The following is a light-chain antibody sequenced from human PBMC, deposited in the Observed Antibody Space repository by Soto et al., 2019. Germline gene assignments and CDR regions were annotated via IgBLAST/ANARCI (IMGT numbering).Light chain of an antibody. CDR3: SSYAGSTPYV. CDR1: SSDVGGYNY. V-gene: IGLV2-8*01. J-gene: IGLJ1*01. Sequence: QSVLTQPPSASGSPGQSVTISCTGTSSDVGGYNYVSWYQQHPGKAPKLMIYEVSKRPSGVPDRFSGSKSGNTASLTVSGLQAEDEADYYCSSYAGSTPYVFGTGTNVTVL. CDR2: EVS.